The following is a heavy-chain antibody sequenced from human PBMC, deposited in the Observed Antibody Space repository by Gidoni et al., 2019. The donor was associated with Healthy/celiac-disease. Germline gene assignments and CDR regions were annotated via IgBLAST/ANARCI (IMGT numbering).Heavy chain of an antibody. V-gene: IGHV3-23*01. J-gene: IGHJ5*02. CDR2: ISGSGGST. CDR3: ASRTMVRGVIIQSNWFDP. Sequence: EVQLLESGGGLVQPGGSLRLSCAASGFTFSSYAMSWVRQAPGKGLEWVSAISGSGGSTYYADSVKGRFTISRDNSKNTLYLQMNSLRAEDTAVYYCASRTMVRGVIIQSNWFDPWGQGTLVTVSS. D-gene: IGHD3-10*01. CDR1: GFTFSSYA.